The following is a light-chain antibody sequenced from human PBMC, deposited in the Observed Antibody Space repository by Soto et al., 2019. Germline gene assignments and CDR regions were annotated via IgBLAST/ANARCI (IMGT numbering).Light chain of an antibody. V-gene: IGKV3-20*01. CDR3: QQFSSYPLT. CDR1: QSVSSNY. CDR2: DAS. Sequence: IALTQSPCSLSIYPGERATLSCRASQSVSSNYLSWYQQKPGQAPRLLIYDASSRATGIPDRFSGGGSGTDFTLTISRLEPEDFAVYYCQQFSSYPLTFGGGTKVDIK. J-gene: IGKJ4*01.